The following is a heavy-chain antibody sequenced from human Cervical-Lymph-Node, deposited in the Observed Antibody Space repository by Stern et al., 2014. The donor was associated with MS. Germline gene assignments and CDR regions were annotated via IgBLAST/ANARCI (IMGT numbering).Heavy chain of an antibody. CDR1: GGSISSSGYY. J-gene: IGHJ5*02. Sequence: VQLVESGPGLVKPSQTLSLTCTVSGGSISSSGYYWSWIRQPADKGLEWIGRIHDSGSTYYNPSLKSRVTLSMDTAQNPVSLNLTSVTAADTAVYYCATTRWDLFTWNWFDPWGQGTLVTVSS. V-gene: IGHV4-61*02. CDR2: IHDSGST. CDR3: ATTRWDLFTWNWFDP. D-gene: IGHD1-26*01.